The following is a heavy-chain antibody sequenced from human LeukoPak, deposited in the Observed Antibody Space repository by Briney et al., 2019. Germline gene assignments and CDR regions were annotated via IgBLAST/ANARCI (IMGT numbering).Heavy chain of an antibody. D-gene: IGHD4-17*01. Sequence: SETLSLTCTVSGGSISSSSYYWGWIRQPPGEGLEWIGSIYYSGSTNYNPSLKSRVTISVDTSKNQFSLKLSSVTAADTAVYHCARDGYGDYPFDYWGQGTLVTVSS. CDR3: ARDGYGDYPFDY. CDR2: IYYSGST. CDR1: GGSISSSSYY. J-gene: IGHJ4*02. V-gene: IGHV4-39*07.